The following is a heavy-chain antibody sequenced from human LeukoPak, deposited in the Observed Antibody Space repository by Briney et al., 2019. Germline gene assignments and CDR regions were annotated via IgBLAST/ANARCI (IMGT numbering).Heavy chain of an antibody. Sequence: PGGSLRLSCAASGFPFSSYPMHWVRQAPGKGLEYVSAFTTDGGGTYYANSVEGRFTISRDNSKNSLYLQMNSLRAEDTAVYYCARAGRTTRAFQHWGQGTLVTVSS. CDR3: ARAGRTTRAFQH. CDR1: GFPFSSYP. CDR2: FTTDGGGT. J-gene: IGHJ1*01. V-gene: IGHV3-64*01. D-gene: IGHD4-17*01.